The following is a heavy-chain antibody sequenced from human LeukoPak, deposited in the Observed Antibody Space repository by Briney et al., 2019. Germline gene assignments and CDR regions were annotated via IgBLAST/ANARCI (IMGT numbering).Heavy chain of an antibody. CDR2: ITDNGSNT. J-gene: IGHJ4*02. D-gene: IGHD6-19*01. CDR1: GFTFRSFA. CDR3: AKGSQWNPLGPLGY. V-gene: IGHV3-23*01. Sequence: GGSLRLSCAASGFTFRSFAMSWVRQAPGLRPEWVSTITDNGSNTYYADSVKGRFTVSRDNSRNTLLLQMNSLRAEDTAVYYCAKGSQWNPLGPLGYWGQGTLATVSS.